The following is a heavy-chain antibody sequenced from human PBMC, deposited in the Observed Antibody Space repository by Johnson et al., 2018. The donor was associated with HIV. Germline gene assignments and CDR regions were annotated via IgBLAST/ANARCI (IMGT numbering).Heavy chain of an antibody. Sequence: QVQLVESGGGVVQPGRSLRLSCAASGFTFSSYGMHWVRQAPGKGLEWLAAISYDGSNEYYADSVKGRFTISRDNSKNTLYLQMNSLRSDDTAVYYCAEGLDSSSLGAFDIWGQGTMVTVSS. CDR2: ISYDGSNE. CDR3: AEGLDSSSLGAFDI. J-gene: IGHJ3*02. D-gene: IGHD6-6*01. CDR1: GFTFSSYG. V-gene: IGHV3-30*18.